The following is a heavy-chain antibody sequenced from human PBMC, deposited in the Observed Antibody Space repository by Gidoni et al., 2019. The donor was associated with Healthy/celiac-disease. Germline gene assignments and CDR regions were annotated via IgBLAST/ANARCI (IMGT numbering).Heavy chain of an antibody. J-gene: IGHJ4*02. CDR2: IKQDGSEK. Sequence: GFTFSSYWMSWVRQAPGKGLEWVANIKQDGSEKYYVDSVKGRFTISRDNAKNSLYLQMNSLRAEDTAVYYCARNAPGYCSGGSCPHAYYFDYWGQGTLVTVSS. CDR1: GFTFSSYW. V-gene: IGHV3-7*01. CDR3: ARNAPGYCSGGSCPHAYYFDY. D-gene: IGHD2-15*01.